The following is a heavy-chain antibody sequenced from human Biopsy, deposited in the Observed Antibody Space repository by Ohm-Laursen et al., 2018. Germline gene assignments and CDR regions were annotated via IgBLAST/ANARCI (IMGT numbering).Heavy chain of an antibody. CDR3: ARDLVDWTVPS. J-gene: IGHJ4*02. D-gene: IGHD3/OR15-3a*01. Sequence: ASVKVSCKSPADSFVGYDIHWVRQAPGQGLEWMGSIYPNNGATKNAQKFQGRVTMTRDTSINTAFMELKSLRSDDTAGYYCARDLVDWTVPSWGQGTLVIVSS. CDR2: IYPNNGAT. CDR1: ADSFVGYD. V-gene: IGHV1-2*02.